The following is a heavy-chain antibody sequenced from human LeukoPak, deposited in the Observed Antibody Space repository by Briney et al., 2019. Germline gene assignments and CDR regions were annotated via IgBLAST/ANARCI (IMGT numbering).Heavy chain of an antibody. CDR1: GYTFTTYG. Sequence: GASVKVSCKASGYTFTTYGFSWVRQAPGQGLEWMGWITPYNGNSYYTQRLQGRVTMTTDTSTNTAYMELRSLRSDDTAVYYCARDLRRDSSGWSSQVVLDYWGQGTLVTVSS. CDR3: ARDLRRDSSGWSSQVVLDY. CDR2: ITPYNGNS. V-gene: IGHV1-18*01. D-gene: IGHD6-19*01. J-gene: IGHJ4*02.